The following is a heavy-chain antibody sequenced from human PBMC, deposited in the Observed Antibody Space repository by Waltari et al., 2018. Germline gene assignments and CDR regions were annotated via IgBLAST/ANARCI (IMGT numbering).Heavy chain of an antibody. CDR2: IYYSGST. V-gene: IGHV4-59*01. D-gene: IGHD3-9*01. CDR1: GGSISSYY. CDR3: ARALLTVGFDY. Sequence: QVQLQESGPGLVKPSETLSLTCTVSGGSISSYYWSWIRQPPGKGLEWIGYIYYSGSTNSNPSLKSRVTISVDTSKNQFSLKLSSVTAADTAVYYCARALLTVGFDYWGQGTLVTVSS. J-gene: IGHJ4*02.